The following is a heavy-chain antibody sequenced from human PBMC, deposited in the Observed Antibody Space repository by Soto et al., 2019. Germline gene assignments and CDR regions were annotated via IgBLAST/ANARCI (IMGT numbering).Heavy chain of an antibody. CDR1: GGTFSSYT. CDR3: AGSNSSGYYLYYFDY. Sequence: QVQLVQSGAEVKKPGSSVKVSCKASGGTFSSYTISWVRQAPGQGLEWMGRIIPILGIANYAQKFQGRVTITADKSTSTAYMELSSLRSEDTAVYYCAGSNSSGYYLYYFDYWGQGTLVTVSS. CDR2: IIPILGIA. V-gene: IGHV1-69*02. J-gene: IGHJ4*02. D-gene: IGHD3-22*01.